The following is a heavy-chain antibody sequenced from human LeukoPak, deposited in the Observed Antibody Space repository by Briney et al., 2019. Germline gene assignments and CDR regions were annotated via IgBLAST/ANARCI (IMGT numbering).Heavy chain of an antibody. CDR3: ASGITGTKLDAFDI. V-gene: IGHV1-18*01. CDR1: GYTFTSYG. J-gene: IGHJ3*02. D-gene: IGHD1-7*01. CDR2: ISAYNGNT. Sequence: ASVKVSCKASGYTFTSYGISWVRQAPGQGLEWMVWISAYNGNTNYAQKLQGRVTMTTDTSTSTAYMELSRLRSDDTAVYYCASGITGTKLDAFDIWGQGTMVTVSS.